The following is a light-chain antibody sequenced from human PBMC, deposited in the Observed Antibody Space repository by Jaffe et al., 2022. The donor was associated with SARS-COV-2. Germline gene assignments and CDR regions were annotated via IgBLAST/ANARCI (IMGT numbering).Light chain of an antibody. V-gene: IGKV1-8*01. Sequence: AIRMTQSPSSVSASTGDRVTITCRASQGISSYLAWYQQKPGKAPKLLIYATSTLQSGVPSRFSGSASGTDFTLTISCLQSVDFATYYCQQYYNYPPTFGQGTKVEIK. J-gene: IGKJ1*01. CDR1: QGISSY. CDR2: ATS. CDR3: QQYYNYPPT.